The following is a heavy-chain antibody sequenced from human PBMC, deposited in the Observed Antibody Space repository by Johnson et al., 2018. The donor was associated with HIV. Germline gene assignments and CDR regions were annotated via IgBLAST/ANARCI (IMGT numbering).Heavy chain of an antibody. CDR3: ARDATYYYDSSGYHDAFGI. CDR2: ISYDGSNK. Sequence: QVQLVESGGGVVQPGRSLRLSCAASGFTFSSYAMHWVRQAPGKGLEWVAVISYDGSNKYYSDSVKGRFTISRDNSKKTLYLQMNSLRAEDTAVYYCARDATYYYDSSGYHDAFGIWGLGTMVTVSS. J-gene: IGHJ3*02. D-gene: IGHD3-22*01. V-gene: IGHV3-30-3*01. CDR1: GFTFSSYA.